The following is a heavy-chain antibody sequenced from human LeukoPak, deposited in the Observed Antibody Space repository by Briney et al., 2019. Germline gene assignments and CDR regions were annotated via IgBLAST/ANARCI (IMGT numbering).Heavy chain of an antibody. CDR1: GFTFSTYA. CDR3: AKTAAAARGYFDY. CDR2: ITGSGGST. V-gene: IGHV3-23*01. J-gene: IGHJ4*02. Sequence: GGSLRLSCAASGFTFSTYAMSWVRQAPGKGLEWVSSITGSGGSTYYADSVKGRFTISRDNSKNTLYLQMNSLKAEDTAVYYCAKTAAAARGYFDYWGQGTLVTVSS. D-gene: IGHD6-13*01.